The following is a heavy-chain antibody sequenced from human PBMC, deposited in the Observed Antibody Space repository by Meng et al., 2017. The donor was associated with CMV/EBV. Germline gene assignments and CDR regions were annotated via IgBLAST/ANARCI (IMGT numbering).Heavy chain of an antibody. CDR1: GYSFTDHH. J-gene: IGHJ4*02. V-gene: IGHV1-2*02. CDR3: ARAWGSQQLLSSLDY. CDR2: ISPSSGDT. Sequence: ASVKVSCKASGYSFTDHHIHWVRQTPGQGLEWMGWISPSSGDTNYAQKFQGRVTMTRDTSITTVYMEVSSLKSDDTAVYHCARAWGSQQLLSSLDYWGQGTLVTVSS. D-gene: IGHD6-13*01.